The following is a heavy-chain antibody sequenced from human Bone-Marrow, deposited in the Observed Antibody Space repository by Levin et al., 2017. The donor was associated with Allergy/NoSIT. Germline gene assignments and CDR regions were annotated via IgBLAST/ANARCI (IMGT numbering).Heavy chain of an antibody. CDR3: TTYPGGYYYDSSGYYYAPEYYYYGMDV. CDR2: IKSKTDGGTT. J-gene: IGHJ6*02. CDR1: GFTFSNAW. D-gene: IGHD3-22*01. V-gene: IGHV3-15*01. Sequence: GGSLRLSCAASGFTFSNAWMSWVRQAPGKGLEWVGRIKSKTDGGTTDYAAPVKGRFTISRDDSKNTLYLQMNSLKTEDTAVYYCTTYPGGYYYDSSGYYYAPEYYYYGMDVWGQGTTVTVSS.